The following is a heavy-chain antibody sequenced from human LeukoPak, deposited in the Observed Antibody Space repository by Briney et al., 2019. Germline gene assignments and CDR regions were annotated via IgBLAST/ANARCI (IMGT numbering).Heavy chain of an antibody. Sequence: GESLKISCKASGYSFTSYWIGWVRQMPEKGPERMGIIYPGDSDTRYSPSFQGQVTISADKSISTAYLQWSSLKASDTAMYYCARERSSGYYTEGAFDIWGQGTMVTVSS. CDR1: GYSFTSYW. V-gene: IGHV5-51*01. J-gene: IGHJ3*02. CDR2: IYPGDSDT. D-gene: IGHD3-22*01. CDR3: ARERSSGYYTEGAFDI.